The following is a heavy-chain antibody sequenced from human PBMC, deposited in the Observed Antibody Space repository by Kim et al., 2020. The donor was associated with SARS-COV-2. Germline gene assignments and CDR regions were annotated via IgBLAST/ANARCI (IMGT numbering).Heavy chain of an antibody. CDR3: ATGTAVAGTLVHYYYYYGMDV. J-gene: IGHJ6*02. CDR1: GYTLTELS. V-gene: IGHV1-24*01. Sequence: ASVKVSCKVSGYTLTELSMHWVRQAPGKGLEWMGGFDPEDGETIYAQKFQGRVTMTEDTSTDTAYMELSSLRSEDTAVYYCATGTAVAGTLVHYYYYYGMDVWGQGTTVTVSS. D-gene: IGHD6-19*01. CDR2: FDPEDGET.